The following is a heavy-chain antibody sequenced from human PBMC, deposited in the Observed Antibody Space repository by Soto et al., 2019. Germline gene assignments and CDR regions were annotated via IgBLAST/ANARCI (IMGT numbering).Heavy chain of an antibody. CDR2: LYSGGNT. V-gene: IGHV3-53*01. J-gene: IGHJ4*02. CDR3: ALRRVDYADF. Sequence: LRLSCAASEFTVTNNEMSWVRQAPGKALEWVSILYSGGNTYYADSVEGRFTISRDGSKNTLYLHMNSLRAEDTAVYYCALRRVDYADFWGQGTRVTVFS. D-gene: IGHD2-2*01. CDR1: EFTVTNNE.